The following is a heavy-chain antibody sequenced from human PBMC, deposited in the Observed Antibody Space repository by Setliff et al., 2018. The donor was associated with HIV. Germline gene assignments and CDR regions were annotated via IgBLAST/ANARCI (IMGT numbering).Heavy chain of an antibody. V-gene: IGHV4-34*01. J-gene: IGHJ4*02. CDR2: INHRGST. CDR1: GGSFSGYY. Sequence: LSLTCAVCGGSFSGYYWSWIRQPPGKGLEWIGEINHRGSTNYNPSLKSRVTISVETSKNQFSLKLNSVTAADTAVYYCAREAARVVDFWGQGTLVTVSS. CDR3: AREAARVVDF. D-gene: IGHD6-25*01.